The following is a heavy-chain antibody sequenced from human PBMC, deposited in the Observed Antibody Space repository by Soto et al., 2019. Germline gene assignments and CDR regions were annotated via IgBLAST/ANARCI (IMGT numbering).Heavy chain of an antibody. V-gene: IGHV3-30*18. CDR2: ISYDGSNK. Sequence: QVQLVESGGGVVQPGRSLRLSCAASGFTFSSYGMHWVRQAPGKGLEWVAVISYDGSNKYYADSVKGRFTISRDNSKNTLYLQMNSLRAEETSVYYCAKDLDSSSWYVGYYYYYGMDVWGQGTKVTVSS. J-gene: IGHJ6*02. CDR3: AKDLDSSSWYVGYYYYYGMDV. D-gene: IGHD6-13*01. CDR1: GFTFSSYG.